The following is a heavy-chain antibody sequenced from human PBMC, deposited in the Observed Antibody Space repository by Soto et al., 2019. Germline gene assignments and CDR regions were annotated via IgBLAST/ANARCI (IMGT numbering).Heavy chain of an antibody. CDR3: ARGRYGDY. V-gene: IGHV1-18*01. CDR2: ISAHNGNT. Sequence: QVHLVQSGAEVKKPGASVKVSCKGSGYAFTTYGITWVRQAPGQGLGWMGWISAHNGNTNYAQKRQGRDTVTRDTYTSTAYMELRSRRTDDTAVYYCARGRYGDYWGQGALVTVSS. CDR1: GYAFTTYG. J-gene: IGHJ4*02. D-gene: IGHD1-1*01.